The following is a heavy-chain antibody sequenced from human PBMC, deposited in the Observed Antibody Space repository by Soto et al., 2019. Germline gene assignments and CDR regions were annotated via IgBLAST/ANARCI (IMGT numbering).Heavy chain of an antibody. V-gene: IGHV4-34*01. CDR3: AIAPRYRGYCSSTSCYARPPPFDY. Sequence: QVQLQQWGAGLLKPSETLSLTCAVYGGSFSGYYWSWIRQPPGKGLEWIGEINHSGSTNYNPSLKSRVTISVDTSNNQFSLKLSSVTAADTAVYYCAIAPRYRGYCSSTSCYARPPPFDYWGQGTLVTVSS. D-gene: IGHD2-2*01. J-gene: IGHJ4*02. CDR1: GGSFSGYY. CDR2: INHSGST.